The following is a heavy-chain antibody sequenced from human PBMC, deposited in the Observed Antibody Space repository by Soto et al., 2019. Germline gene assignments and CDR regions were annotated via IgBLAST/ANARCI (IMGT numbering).Heavy chain of an antibody. Sequence: GGSLRLSCAASGFSLSSYSMNWVRQAPGKGLEWVSYISSSSSTIYYADSVKGRFTIFRDNAENSLYLQMNSLRDDDTAVYYCARSWDQQLVPPDYWGQGTLVTVSS. V-gene: IGHV3-48*02. J-gene: IGHJ4*02. CDR2: ISSSSSTI. CDR3: ARSWDQQLVPPDY. D-gene: IGHD6-13*01. CDR1: GFSLSSYS.